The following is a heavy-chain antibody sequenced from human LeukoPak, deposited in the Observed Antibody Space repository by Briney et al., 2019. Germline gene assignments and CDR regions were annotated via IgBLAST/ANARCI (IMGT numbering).Heavy chain of an antibody. J-gene: IGHJ4*02. CDR2: IYTSGST. V-gene: IGHV4-4*07. CDR1: GGSISSYY. Sequence: PSETLSLTCTVSGGSISSYYWSWIRQPAGKGLEWIGRIYTSGSTNYNPSLESRVTMSVDTSKNQFSLKLSSVTAADTAVNYCARDRSYSNYIDYWGQGTLVTVSS. CDR3: ARDRSYSNYIDY. D-gene: IGHD4-11*01.